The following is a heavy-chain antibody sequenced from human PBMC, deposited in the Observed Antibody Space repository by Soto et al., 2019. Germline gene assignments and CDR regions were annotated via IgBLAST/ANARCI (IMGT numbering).Heavy chain of an antibody. V-gene: IGHV4-34*01. CDR2: INHSGST. D-gene: IGHD3-22*01. CDR3: ARETADNYDSSGYYSY. J-gene: IGHJ4*02. CDR1: GGSFSGYY. Sequence: SETLSLTCAVYGGSFSGYYWSWIRQPPGKGLEWIGEINHSGSTNYNPSLKSRVTISVDTSKNQFSLKLSSVTAADTAVYYCARETADNYDSSGYYSYWGQGTLVTVSS.